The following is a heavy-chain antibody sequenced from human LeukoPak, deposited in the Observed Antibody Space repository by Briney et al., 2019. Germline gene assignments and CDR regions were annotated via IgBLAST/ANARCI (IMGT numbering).Heavy chain of an antibody. CDR2: IYPNNGGT. CDR1: GYSFTGYY. V-gene: IGHV1-2*02. D-gene: IGHD4-11*01. J-gene: IGHJ5*02. CDR3: ARGPNHSNYVGEDWFDP. Sequence: ASVKVSCKASGYSFTGYYIHWVRQAPGQGLEWMGWIYPNNGGTHYAQRYQDRVIMTRDTSLSTAYMEVRRLRYDDTAVFYCARGPNHSNYVGEDWFDPWGQGTLVTVSS.